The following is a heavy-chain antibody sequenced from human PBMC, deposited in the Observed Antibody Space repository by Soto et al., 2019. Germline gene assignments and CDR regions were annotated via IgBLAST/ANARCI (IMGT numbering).Heavy chain of an antibody. J-gene: IGHJ3*01. D-gene: IGHD3-16*01. V-gene: IGHV3-23*04. Sequence: EVQLVESGGGLVQPGGSLRLSCAASGFSFSKFAVSWVRRAPGKGLEWVSAISGDGESTFYVDSVKGRFTISRDNSKNALFLQMNALRVEDTAVYHCASDWGADSAFYDAFQVWGQGTMVSVSS. CDR1: GFSFSKFA. CDR3: ASDWGADSAFYDAFQV. CDR2: ISGDGEST.